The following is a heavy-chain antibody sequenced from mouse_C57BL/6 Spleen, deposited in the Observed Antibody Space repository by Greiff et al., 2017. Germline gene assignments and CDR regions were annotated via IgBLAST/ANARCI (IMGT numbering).Heavy chain of an antibody. CDR1: GFTFSDYY. CDR3: ERGPLYDGYAMDY. V-gene: IGHV5-16*01. J-gene: IGHJ4*01. CDR2: INYDGSST. Sequence: EVKVVESEGGLVQPGSSMKLSCTASGFTFSDYYMAWVRQVPEKGLEWVANINYDGSSTYYLDSLKSRFIISRANAKHILYLQMSSLKSEDTATNYSERGPLYDGYAMDYWGQGTSVTVSS. D-gene: IGHD2-12*01.